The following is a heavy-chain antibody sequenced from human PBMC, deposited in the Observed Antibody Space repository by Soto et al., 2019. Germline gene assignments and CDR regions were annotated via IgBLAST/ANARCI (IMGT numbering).Heavy chain of an antibody. CDR3: VRVVAIPGYPDN. D-gene: IGHD5-12*01. CDR2: IVPIVDTS. Sequence: QVQLVQSGAEVRQPASSVKVSCKTSGGTFSSYAISWVRQAPGQGLEWMGGIVPIVDTSTYAQKFQGRVTITADESTSTVYRELSSLRSDDTAVYYCVRVVAIPGYPDNWGQGTLVTVSS. CDR1: GGTFSSYA. J-gene: IGHJ4*02. V-gene: IGHV1-69*12.